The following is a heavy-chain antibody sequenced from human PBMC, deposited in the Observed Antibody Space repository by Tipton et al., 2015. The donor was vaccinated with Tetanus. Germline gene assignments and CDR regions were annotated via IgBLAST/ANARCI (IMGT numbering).Heavy chain of an antibody. V-gene: IGHV5-51*01. D-gene: IGHD2-21*02. J-gene: IGHJ4*02. Sequence: QLVQSGAEVKKPGESLRISCKASGYEFISYWIAWVRQMPGKGLEWMGVIYPADSDIRNSPSFQGQVTMSVDKSITTAYLQWSSLRASDTAMYYCARRGGGDLDHWGQGTLVTVSS. CDR3: ARRGGGDLDH. CDR2: IYPADSDI. CDR1: GYEFISYW.